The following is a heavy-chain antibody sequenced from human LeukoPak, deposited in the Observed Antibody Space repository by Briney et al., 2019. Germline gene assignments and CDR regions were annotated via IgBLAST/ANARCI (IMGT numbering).Heavy chain of an antibody. V-gene: IGHV1-69*05. D-gene: IGHD3-22*01. CDR1: GGTFSSYA. Sequence: SVKVSCKASGGTFSSYAISWVRQAPGQGLEWMGGTIPIFGTANYAQKFQGRVTITTDESTSTAYMELSSLRSEDTAVYYCARDKNYYYDSSGYYDYWGQGTLVTVSS. J-gene: IGHJ4*02. CDR3: ARDKNYYYDSSGYYDY. CDR2: TIPIFGTA.